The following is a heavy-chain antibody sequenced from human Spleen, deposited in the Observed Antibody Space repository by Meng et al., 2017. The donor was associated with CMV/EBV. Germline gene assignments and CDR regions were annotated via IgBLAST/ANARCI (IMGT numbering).Heavy chain of an antibody. CDR1: GFTFRSYG. CDR2: IRYNGTKK. CDR3: ARERDYGSGNPLIY. V-gene: IGHV3-30*02. J-gene: IGHJ4*02. D-gene: IGHD3-10*01. Sequence: GESLKISCAASGFTFRSYGMHWVRQAPGKGLEWVAFIRYNGTKKDYEDSVKGRFTISRDQSKNTLYLQMNSLRAEDTAVYYCARERDYGSGNPLIYWGQGTLVTVSS.